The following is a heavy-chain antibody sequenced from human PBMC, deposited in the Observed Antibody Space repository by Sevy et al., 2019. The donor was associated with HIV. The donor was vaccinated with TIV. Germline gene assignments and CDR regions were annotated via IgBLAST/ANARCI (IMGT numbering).Heavy chain of an antibody. CDR3: VTLYYFGSGNPYYFDY. D-gene: IGHD3-10*01. V-gene: IGHV5-51*01. CDR2: IHPTDSDA. J-gene: IGHJ4*02. Sequence: GESLKIYCKGSGYSFTSYWIGWVRQMPGKGLEWMGIIHPTDSDARYSPSFQGQVTISADKSISTAYLQWSSLRASDTAMYYCVTLYYFGSGNPYYFDYWDQGTLVTVSS. CDR1: GYSFTSYW.